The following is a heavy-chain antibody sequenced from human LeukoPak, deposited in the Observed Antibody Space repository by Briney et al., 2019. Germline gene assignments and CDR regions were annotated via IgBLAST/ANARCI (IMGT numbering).Heavy chain of an antibody. D-gene: IGHD3-3*01. J-gene: IGHJ4*02. CDR2: IYYSGDT. CDR3: ASSHPLGSNNDYYTPFDY. Sequence: SEILSLTCTVSGGSISNYYWSWIRQPPGKGLEWIGYIYYSGDTNYNPSLKSRVAISVDTSKNQFSLKLTSVTAADTAVYYCASSHPLGSNNDYYTPFDYWGQGALVIVSS. CDR1: GGSISNYY. V-gene: IGHV4-59*01.